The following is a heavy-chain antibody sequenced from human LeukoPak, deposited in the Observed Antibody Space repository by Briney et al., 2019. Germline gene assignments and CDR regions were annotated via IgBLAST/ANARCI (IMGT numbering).Heavy chain of an antibody. Sequence: GASVKVSCKSSGGTFSSYAISWVRQAPGQGLEWIGGIIPIFGTANYAQKFQGRVTITADESTSTAYMELSSLRSEDTAVYYCARCSSSWYYYFDYWGQGTLVTVSS. D-gene: IGHD6-13*01. CDR2: IIPIFGTA. CDR1: GGTFSSYA. V-gene: IGHV1-69*01. CDR3: ARCSSSWYYYFDY. J-gene: IGHJ4*02.